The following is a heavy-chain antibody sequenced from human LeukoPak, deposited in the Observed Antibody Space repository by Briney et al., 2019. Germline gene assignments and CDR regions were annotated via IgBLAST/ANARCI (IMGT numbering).Heavy chain of an antibody. J-gene: IGHJ5*02. D-gene: IGHD3-22*01. V-gene: IGHV1-18*01. Sequence: AASVKVSCKASGYTFSNYGITWVRQAPGQGLEWMGWISAYNGNTNYAQKVQGRVTVTTDTSTSTAYMELRSLRPDDTAIYYCARADEYDSSDLWGQGTLVTVSS. CDR1: GYTFSNYG. CDR3: ARADEYDSSDL. CDR2: ISAYNGNT.